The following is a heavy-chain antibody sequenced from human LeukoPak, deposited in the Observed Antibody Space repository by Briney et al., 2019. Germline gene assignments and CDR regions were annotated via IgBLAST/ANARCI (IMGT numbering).Heavy chain of an antibody. J-gene: IGHJ4*02. CDR1: GFRFNTYW. CDR2: IKQDGSEK. V-gene: IGHV3-7*01. Sequence: GGSLRLSCAASGFRFNTYWMSWVRQAPGKGLEWVANIKQDGSEKYYVDSVKGRFTISRDNAKNSLYLQMNSLRAEDTAVYYCAREGRWFGELLNPIDYWGQGALVTVSA. CDR3: AREGRWFGELLNPIDY. D-gene: IGHD3-10*01.